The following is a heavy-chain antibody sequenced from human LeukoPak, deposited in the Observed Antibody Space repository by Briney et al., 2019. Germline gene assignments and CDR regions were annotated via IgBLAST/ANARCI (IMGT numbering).Heavy chain of an antibody. V-gene: IGHV4-61*05. CDR3: ARSNYPYSSSWYRGNYYYYYMDV. CDR1: GGSISSSRYF. CDR2: IYYSGST. Sequence: PSETLSLTCTVSGGSISSSRYFWGWIRQPPGKGLEWIGHIYYSGSTNYNPSLKSRVTISVDTSKNQFSLKLSSVTAADTAVYYCARSNYPYSSSWYRGNYYYYYMDVWGKGTTVTISS. D-gene: IGHD6-13*01. J-gene: IGHJ6*03.